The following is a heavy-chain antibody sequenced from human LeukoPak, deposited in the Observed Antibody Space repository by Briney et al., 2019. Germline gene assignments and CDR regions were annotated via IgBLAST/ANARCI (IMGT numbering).Heavy chain of an antibody. J-gene: IGHJ6*03. CDR3: ARAAYDFWGGYSHYYMDV. Sequence: PGGSLRLSCAASGFTFSSYGMHWVRQAPGKGLEYVSAISSNGGSTNYANSVKGRFTISRDNSKNTLYLQMDSLRAEDMAVYYCARAAYDFWGGYSHYYMDVWGKGTTVTVSS. CDR1: GFTFSSYG. CDR2: ISSNGGST. V-gene: IGHV3-64*01. D-gene: IGHD3-3*01.